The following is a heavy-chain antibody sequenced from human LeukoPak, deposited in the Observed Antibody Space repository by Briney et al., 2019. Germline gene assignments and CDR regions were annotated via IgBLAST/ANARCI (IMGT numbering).Heavy chain of an antibody. J-gene: IGHJ4*02. Sequence: PGRSLRLSCAASGFIFSSYAIHWVRQAPGKGLEWVAVISYDGSNKYYADSVKGRFTISRDNSKNTLYLQMNSLRAEDTAVYYCAKEGHYYGSGSYFPFDYWGQGTLVTVSS. CDR2: ISYDGSNK. CDR3: AKEGHYYGSGSYFPFDY. V-gene: IGHV3-30*04. D-gene: IGHD3-10*01. CDR1: GFIFSSYA.